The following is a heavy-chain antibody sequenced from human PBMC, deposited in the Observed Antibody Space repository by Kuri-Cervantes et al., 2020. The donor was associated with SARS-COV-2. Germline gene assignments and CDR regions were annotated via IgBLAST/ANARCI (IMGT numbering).Heavy chain of an antibody. J-gene: IGHJ4*02. CDR3: ARAELTGIDY. CDR1: GFTFSSYS. D-gene: IGHD7-27*01. CDR2: ISSSSSYI. V-gene: IGHV3-21*04. Sequence: GESLKISCAASGFTFSSYSMNWVRQAPGKGLEWVSSISSSSSYIYYADSVKGRFTISRDNAKNSLYLQMNSLRAEDTAVYYCARAELTGIDYWGQGTLVTDSS.